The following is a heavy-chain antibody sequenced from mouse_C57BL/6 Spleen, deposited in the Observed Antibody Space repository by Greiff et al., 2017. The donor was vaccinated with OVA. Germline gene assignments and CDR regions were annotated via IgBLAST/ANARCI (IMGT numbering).Heavy chain of an antibody. CDR3: ARRDTTVDY. CDR2: IYPRSGNT. V-gene: IGHV1-81*01. D-gene: IGHD1-1*01. Sequence: VQLVESGAELARPGASVKLSCKASGYTFTSYGISWVKQRTGQGLEWIGEIYPRSGNTYYNEKFKGKATLTADKSSSTAYMELRSLTSEDSAVYFCARRDTTVDYWGQGTTLTVSS. CDR1: GYTFTSYG. J-gene: IGHJ2*01.